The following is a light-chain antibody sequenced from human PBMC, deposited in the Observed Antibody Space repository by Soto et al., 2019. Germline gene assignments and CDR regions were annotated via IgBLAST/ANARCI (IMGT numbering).Light chain of an antibody. CDR1: SSDVGGYNY. J-gene: IGLJ1*01. V-gene: IGLV2-14*01. Sequence: QSALTQPASVSGSPGQSITISCSGTSSDVGGYNYVSWYQQHPGKAPKLMIYDVSNRPSGVSNSFSGSKSGNTASLTISGLQAEDEADYYCSSYTSSSTLYVFGTWTKLTVL. CDR3: SSYTSSSTLYV. CDR2: DVS.